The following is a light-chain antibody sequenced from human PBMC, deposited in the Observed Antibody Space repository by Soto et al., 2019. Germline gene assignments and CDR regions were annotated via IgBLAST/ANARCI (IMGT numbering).Light chain of an antibody. CDR1: QRISTS. V-gene: IGKV1-39*01. CDR3: QQSYIPPRP. J-gene: IGKJ2*01. CDR2: AAS. Sequence: IQMTQSPSSLSASVGDRVTITCRASQRISTSLNWYQHKVGRAPKLLIYAASSLQTGVPSRFSGSRSESDFSLTISSLQPQDFSTYYCQQSYIPPRPFGQGIMLEVK.